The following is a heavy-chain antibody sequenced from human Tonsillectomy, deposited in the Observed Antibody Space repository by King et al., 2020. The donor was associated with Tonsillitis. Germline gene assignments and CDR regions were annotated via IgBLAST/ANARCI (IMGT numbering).Heavy chain of an antibody. CDR3: ARGLLREQWLARGMDV. CDR2: IRSSAYDGTT. V-gene: IGHV3-49*05. D-gene: IGHD6-19*01. CDR1: GFSFGDYV. J-gene: IGHJ6*02. Sequence: VQLVESGGGLVKPGRSLRLSCTASGFSFGDYVMSWFRQAPGKGLEWVGFIRSSAYDGTTEYAASVKGRFTISRDDSKSIAYLQMNSLKTEDTAMYYCARGLLREQWLARGMDVWGQGTTVTVSS.